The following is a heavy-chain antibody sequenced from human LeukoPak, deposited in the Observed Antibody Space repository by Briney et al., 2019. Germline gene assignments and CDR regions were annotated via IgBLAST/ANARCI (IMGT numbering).Heavy chain of an antibody. CDR2: ISSSSSYI. D-gene: IGHD6-19*01. Sequence: GGSLRLSCAASGFTFSSYAMSWVRQAPGKGLEWVSSISSSSSYIYYADSVKGRFTISRDNAKNSLYLQMNSLRAEDTAVYYCARGEAYSSGWYPPSHFDYWGQGTLVTVAS. CDR3: ARGEAYSSGWYPPSHFDY. CDR1: GFTFSSYA. V-gene: IGHV3-21*01. J-gene: IGHJ4*02.